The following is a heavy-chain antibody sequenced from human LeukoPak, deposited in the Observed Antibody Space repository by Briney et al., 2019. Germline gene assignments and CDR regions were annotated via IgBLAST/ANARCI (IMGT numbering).Heavy chain of an antibody. CDR2: FIPIFGTA. J-gene: IGHJ6*03. D-gene: IGHD2-8*01. Sequence: SVKVSCKASGGTFNSYAISWVRQAPGQGFEWMGGFIPIFGTANYAQKSQGRVMITADESTSTAYMDLNSLRSEDTAVYYCARSPPGLIYMDVWGKGTTVSVSS. CDR3: ARSPPGLIYMDV. V-gene: IGHV1-69*13. CDR1: GGTFNSYA.